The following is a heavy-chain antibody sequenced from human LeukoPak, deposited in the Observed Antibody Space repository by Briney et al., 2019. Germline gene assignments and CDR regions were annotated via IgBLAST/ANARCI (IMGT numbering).Heavy chain of an antibody. Sequence: PGRSLRLSCVASKFTLSTYSMHWVRQAPGKGLEGVAAISYDENNKYYADSVKGRFTVSRDSSKNTLYLQMNSLRAEDTAVYYCAKGGITIFGVESMHMDVWGKGTTVTVSS. CDR1: KFTLSTYS. D-gene: IGHD3-3*01. V-gene: IGHV3-30-3*01. CDR3: AKGGITIFGVESMHMDV. J-gene: IGHJ6*03. CDR2: ISYDENNK.